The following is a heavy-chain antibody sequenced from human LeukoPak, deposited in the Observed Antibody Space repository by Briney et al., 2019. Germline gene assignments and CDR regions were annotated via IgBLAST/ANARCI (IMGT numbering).Heavy chain of an antibody. CDR2: IKESGDT. D-gene: IGHD6-19*01. Sequence: SETLSLTCAVYGGSMTTYSWSWIRQPPGKGLEWIGQIKESGDTKCSPSLESRVAIPVDTSKKQISLRLTSATAADTAVYYCARGQHSGGWHGRRRVYSYYMDVWGKGTTVTVSS. V-gene: IGHV4-34*01. CDR1: GGSMTTYS. CDR3: ARGQHSGGWHGRRRVYSYYMDV. J-gene: IGHJ6*03.